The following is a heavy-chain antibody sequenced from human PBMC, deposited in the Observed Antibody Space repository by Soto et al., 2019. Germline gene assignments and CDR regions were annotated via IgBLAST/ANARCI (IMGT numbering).Heavy chain of an antibody. CDR3: AKDRRHRIQLWFTGHDAVYFDY. J-gene: IGHJ4*02. Sequence: EVQLLESGGGLVQPGGSLRLSCAASGFTFSSYAMSWVRQAPGKGLEWVSAISGSGGSTYYADSVKGRFTISRDNSKNTLYLQMNSLRAEDAAVYYCAKDRRHRIQLWFTGHDAVYFDYWGQGTLVTVSS. CDR1: GFTFSSYA. V-gene: IGHV3-23*01. D-gene: IGHD5-18*01. CDR2: ISGSGGST.